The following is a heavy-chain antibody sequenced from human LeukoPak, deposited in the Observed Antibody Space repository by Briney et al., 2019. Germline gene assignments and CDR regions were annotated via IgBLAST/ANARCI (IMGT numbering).Heavy chain of an antibody. CDR2: IYSGGST. Sequence: GGSLRLSCAASGFTVSSSYMSWVRQAPGKGLEWVSIIYSGGSTYYADSVKGRFTISRDNSKNTMYLQMNSLRAEDTAVYYCARDRFAPQLEYYYGMDVWGQGTTVTVSS. J-gene: IGHJ6*02. CDR1: GFTVSSSY. V-gene: IGHV3-53*01. D-gene: IGHD6-13*01. CDR3: ARDRFAPQLEYYYGMDV.